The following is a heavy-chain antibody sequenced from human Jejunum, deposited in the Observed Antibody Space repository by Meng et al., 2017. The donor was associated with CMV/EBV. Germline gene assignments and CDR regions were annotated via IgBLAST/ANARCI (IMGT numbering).Heavy chain of an antibody. J-gene: IGHJ4*02. Sequence: CTVSGYSISRGYYWGWIRQTQGKGLEWIGSIYHSGSTYNNTSLKSRVTISVDTSKNQFSLKLSSVTAADTAVYYCASTDGNEYFDYWGQGTLVTVSS. D-gene: IGHD4-23*01. CDR2: IYHSGST. CDR3: ASTDGNEYFDY. V-gene: IGHV4-38-2*02. CDR1: GYSISRGYY.